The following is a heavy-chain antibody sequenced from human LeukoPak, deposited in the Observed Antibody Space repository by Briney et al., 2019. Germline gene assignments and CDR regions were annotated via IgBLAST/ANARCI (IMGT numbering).Heavy chain of an antibody. J-gene: IGHJ6*03. CDR3: ARNARSTSSLYRYYYYYYMDV. V-gene: IGHV4-34*01. Sequence: PSETLSLTCAVYGGSFSGYYWSWIRQPPGKGLEWIGEINHSGSTNYNPSLKSRVTISVDTPKNQFSLKLSSVTAADTAVYYCARNARSTSSLYRYYYYYYMDVWGKGTTVTVSS. CDR2: INHSGST. CDR1: GGSFSGYY. D-gene: IGHD2-2*01.